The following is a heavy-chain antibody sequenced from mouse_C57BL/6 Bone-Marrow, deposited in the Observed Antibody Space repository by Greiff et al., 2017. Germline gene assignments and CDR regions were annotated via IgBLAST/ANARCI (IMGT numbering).Heavy chain of an antibody. J-gene: IGHJ1*03. CDR3: TRDYGSSPDYFDV. D-gene: IGHD1-1*01. V-gene: IGHV1-15*01. CDR2: IDPETGGT. Sequence: QVQLKESGAELVRPGASVTLSCKASGYTFTDYEMHWVKQTPVHGLEWIGAIDPETGGTAYNQKFKGKAILTADKSSSTAYMELLSLTSEDSAVYYCTRDYGSSPDYFDVWGTGTTVTVSS. CDR1: GYTFTDYE.